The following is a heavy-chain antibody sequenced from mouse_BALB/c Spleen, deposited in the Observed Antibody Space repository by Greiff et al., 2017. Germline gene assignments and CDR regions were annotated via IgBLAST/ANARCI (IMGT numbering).Heavy chain of an antibody. V-gene: IGHV2-9*02. CDR3: ARASYGSLRYFDV. J-gene: IGHJ1*01. CDR2: IWAGGST. D-gene: IGHD1-1*01. Sequence: QVQLQQSGPGLVAPSQSLSITCTVSGFSLTSYGVHWVRQPPGKGLEWLGVIWAGGSTNYNSALMSRLSISKDNSKSQVFLKMNSLQTDDTAMYYCARASYGSLRYFDVWGAGTTVTVSS. CDR1: GFSLTSYG.